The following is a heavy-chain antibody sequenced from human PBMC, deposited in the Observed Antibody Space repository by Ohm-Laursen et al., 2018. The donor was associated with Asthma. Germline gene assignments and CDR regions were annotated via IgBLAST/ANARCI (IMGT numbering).Heavy chain of an antibody. CDR1: GFTFTSYD. D-gene: IGHD1-26*01. CDR2: IWYGGSNK. CDR3: ARIGPEWELPGREYSLHH. V-gene: IGHV3-33*08. J-gene: IGHJ1*01. Sequence: SLRLSCAASGFTFTSYDMYWVRQAPGKGLEFVAVIWYGGSNKYYADSVKGRFTISRDIAKNTLYLEMNSLRAEDTAVYYCARIGPEWELPGREYSLHHWGQGTQVTVSS.